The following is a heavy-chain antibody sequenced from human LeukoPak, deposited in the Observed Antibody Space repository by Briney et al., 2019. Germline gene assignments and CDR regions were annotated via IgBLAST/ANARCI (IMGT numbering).Heavy chain of an antibody. J-gene: IGHJ4*02. CDR1: GFSVSSNY. CDR2: IYSGGST. D-gene: IGHD3-22*01. Sequence: GGSLRLSCAASGFSVSSNYMSWVRQAPGKGLECVSVIYSGGSTYYADSVKGRFTISRDNSKNTLYLQMNSLRAEDTAVYYCAGKTDSSGSGDYWGQGTLVTVSS. V-gene: IGHV3-53*01. CDR3: AGKTDSSGSGDY.